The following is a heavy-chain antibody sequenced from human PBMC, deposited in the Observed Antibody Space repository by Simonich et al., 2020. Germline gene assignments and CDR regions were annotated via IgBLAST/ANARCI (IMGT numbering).Heavy chain of an antibody. V-gene: IGHV4-34*01. CDR1: GGSVSGYY. Sequence: QVQLQQWGAGLLKPSETLSLTCAVNGGSVSGYYWGWIRQPPGKGLEWIGENNHSESTNYNPALKSRVTISVDTSKNQFSLKLSSVTAADTAVYYCARPLGIIWAFDIWGQGTMVTVSS. J-gene: IGHJ3*02. CDR3: ARPLGIIWAFDI. CDR2: NNHSEST. D-gene: IGHD3-16*01.